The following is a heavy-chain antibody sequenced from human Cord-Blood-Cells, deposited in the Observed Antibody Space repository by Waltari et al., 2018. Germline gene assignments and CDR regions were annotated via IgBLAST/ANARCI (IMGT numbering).Heavy chain of an antibody. D-gene: IGHD6-19*01. Sequence: QVQLQQWGAGLLKPSETLSLTCDVYGGSFSGYYWRWIRQPPGKVLEWMGEINHSGSTNYNPSLKRRVTISVDTSKNQFSLKLSSVTAADTAVYYCARGVAVAGIFDYWGQGTLVTVSS. CDR3: ARGVAVAGIFDY. J-gene: IGHJ4*02. V-gene: IGHV4-34*01. CDR2: INHSGST. CDR1: GGSFSGYY.